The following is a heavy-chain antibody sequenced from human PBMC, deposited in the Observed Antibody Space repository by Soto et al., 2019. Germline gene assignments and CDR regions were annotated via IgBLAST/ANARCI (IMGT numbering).Heavy chain of an antibody. CDR3: ARDGIAAAGKETYYYYYGMDV. CDR1: GFTFSSNG. D-gene: IGHD6-13*01. CDR2: IGYDGSNK. V-gene: IGHV3-33*01. J-gene: IGHJ6*02. Sequence: QVQLVESGGGVVQPGRSLRLSVAASGFTFSSNGMHGVRQAQAKGLEGGAVIGYDGSNKYYADSVKGRFTISRDNSKNTLYLQMNSLRAEDTAVYYCARDGIAAAGKETYYYYYGMDVWGQGTTVTVSS.